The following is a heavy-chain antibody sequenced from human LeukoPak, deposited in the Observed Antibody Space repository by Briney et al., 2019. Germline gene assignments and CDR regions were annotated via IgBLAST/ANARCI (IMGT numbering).Heavy chain of an antibody. D-gene: IGHD1-26*01. V-gene: IGHV3-21*01. Sequence: GGSLRLSCAASGFTFSRYSMNWVRQAPGKGLEWVSSISRSGSYIYYADSVKGRFTISRDNAKNSLYLQMNSLRAEDTAVYYCAGTPRQIVVLVETTDYWGQGTLVTVSS. CDR2: ISRSGSYI. CDR3: AGTPRQIVVLVETTDY. J-gene: IGHJ4*02. CDR1: GFTFSRYS.